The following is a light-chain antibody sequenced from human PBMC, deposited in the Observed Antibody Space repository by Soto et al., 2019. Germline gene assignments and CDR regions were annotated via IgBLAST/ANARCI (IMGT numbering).Light chain of an antibody. J-gene: IGKJ1*01. CDR2: DTS. CDR3: QQYNSYS. V-gene: IGKV3-15*01. Sequence: EIVVTQSPAPLSVSPGERVTLSCRASQSVSSSLAWYQQRPGQAPRLPIYDTSTRAAVIAARFSGSGSGTEFTLTISSLQPDDFATYYCQQYNSYSFGQGTKGDIK. CDR1: QSVSSS.